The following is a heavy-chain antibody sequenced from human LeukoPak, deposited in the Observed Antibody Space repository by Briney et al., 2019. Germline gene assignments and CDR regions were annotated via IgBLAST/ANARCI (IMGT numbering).Heavy chain of an antibody. CDR3: ARAHSYYYDSSGYYPVGFQH. V-gene: IGHV3-21*01. CDR2: ISSSSSYI. D-gene: IGHD3-22*01. Sequence: GGSLRLSCAASGFTFSSYSMNWVRQAPGKGLEWVSSISSSSSYIYYADSVKGRFTISRENAKNSLYLQMNSLRAGDTAVYYCARAHSYYYDSSGYYPVGFQHWGQGTLVTVSS. CDR1: GFTFSSYS. J-gene: IGHJ1*01.